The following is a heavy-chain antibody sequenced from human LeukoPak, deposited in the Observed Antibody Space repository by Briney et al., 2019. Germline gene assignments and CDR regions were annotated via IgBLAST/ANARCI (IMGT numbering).Heavy chain of an antibody. CDR1: GFTFDDYA. CDR3: AKDRMESGYYNGFDY. V-gene: IGHV3-9*01. CDR2: ISWNSGSI. J-gene: IGHJ4*02. Sequence: GRSLRLSCAASGFTFDDYAMHWVRQAPGKGLEWVSGISWNSGSIGYADSVKGRFTISRDNAKNSLYPQMNSLRAEDTALYYCAKDRMESGYYNGFDYWGQGTLVTVSS. D-gene: IGHD3-22*01.